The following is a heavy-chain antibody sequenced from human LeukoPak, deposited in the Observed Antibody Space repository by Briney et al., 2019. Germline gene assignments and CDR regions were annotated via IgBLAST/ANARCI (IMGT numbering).Heavy chain of an antibody. CDR3: ARDNYYDSSGYYYD. CDR2: INPNSGGT. J-gene: IGHJ4*02. Sequence: ASVKVSCKASGVSFRDYTINWVRQAPGQGLEWMGWINPNSGGTNYAQKFQGRVTMTRDTSISTAYMELSRLRSDDTAVYYCARDNYYDSSGYYYDWGQGTLVTVSS. D-gene: IGHD3-22*01. CDR1: GVSFRDYT. V-gene: IGHV1-2*02.